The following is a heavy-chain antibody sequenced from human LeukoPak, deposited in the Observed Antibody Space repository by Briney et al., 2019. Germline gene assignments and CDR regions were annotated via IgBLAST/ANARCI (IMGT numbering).Heavy chain of an antibody. CDR3: TGGYCSGDSCYTYDY. J-gene: IGHJ4*02. CDR2: IRSNAYGGTT. Sequence: GGSLRLSCTVSGITFADYVMTWFRQAPGKGLEWVGFIRSNAYGGTTEYAASVKGRFTISRDDSKSVAYLQMNSLKTEDTAVYYCTGGYCSGDSCYTYDYWGQGTLVTVSS. CDR1: GITFADYV. V-gene: IGHV3-49*03. D-gene: IGHD2-15*01.